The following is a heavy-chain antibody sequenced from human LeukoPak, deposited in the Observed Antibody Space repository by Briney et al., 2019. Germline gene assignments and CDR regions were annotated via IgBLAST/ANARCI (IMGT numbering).Heavy chain of an antibody. CDR1: GFTFSSYS. CDR3: ARDQADTAMVPPYFDY. CDR2: ISSSGSYI. J-gene: IGHJ4*02. Sequence: GGSLRLSCAASGFTFSSYSMNWVRQAPGKGLEWVSSISSSGSYIYYADSVKGRFTISRDNAKNSLYLQMNSLRAEDTAVYYCARDQADTAMVPPYFDYWGQGTLVTVSS. D-gene: IGHD5-18*01. V-gene: IGHV3-21*01.